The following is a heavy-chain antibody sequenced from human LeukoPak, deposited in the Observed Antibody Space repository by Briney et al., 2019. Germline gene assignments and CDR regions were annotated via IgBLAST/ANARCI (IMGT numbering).Heavy chain of an antibody. J-gene: IGHJ4*02. CDR3: ARDLYYYDSSGLFRY. Sequence: GGSLRLSCAASGFTVSSNYMSWVRQAPGKGLEWVSVIYSGGSTYYADSVKGRFTISRDNAKNSLYLQMNSLRAEDTAVYYCARDLYYYDSSGLFRYWGQGTLVTVSS. V-gene: IGHV3-53*01. D-gene: IGHD3-22*01. CDR2: IYSGGST. CDR1: GFTVSSNY.